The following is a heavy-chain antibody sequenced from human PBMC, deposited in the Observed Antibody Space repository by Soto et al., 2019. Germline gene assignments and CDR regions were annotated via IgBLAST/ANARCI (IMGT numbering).Heavy chain of an antibody. CDR1: SGSISVTNVF. CDR2: IDYSGTA. Sequence: SETLSLTCTASSGSISVTNVFWGWVRQPPGKGLEWIGNIDYSGTAYFSPSLATRVTFHVDTSKNQFSLTLYSVTAADTAVYYCARITGRHLDYWGQGILVTVSS. V-gene: IGHV4-39*01. D-gene: IGHD1-20*01. J-gene: IGHJ4*02. CDR3: ARITGRHLDY.